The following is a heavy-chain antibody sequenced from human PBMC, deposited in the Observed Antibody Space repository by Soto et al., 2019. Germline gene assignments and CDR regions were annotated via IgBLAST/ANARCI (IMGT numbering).Heavy chain of an antibody. D-gene: IGHD2-15*01. J-gene: IGHJ4*02. CDR3: AIFPGYCSGGSCYSGYQDHDY. Sequence: SVKVSCKASGGTFSSYAISWVRQAPGQGLEWMGGIIPIFGTANYAQKFQGRVTITADESTSTAYMELSSLRSEDTAVYYCAIFPGYCSGGSCYSGYQDHDYWGQGTLVTVS. CDR2: IIPIFGTA. CDR1: GGTFSSYA. V-gene: IGHV1-69*13.